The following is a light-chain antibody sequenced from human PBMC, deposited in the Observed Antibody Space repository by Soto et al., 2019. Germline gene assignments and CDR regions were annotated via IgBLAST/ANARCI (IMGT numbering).Light chain of an antibody. CDR1: SSNIGAGYD. CDR2: GNS. Sequence: QSVLTQPPSVSGAQGQRVTISCTGSSSNIGAGYDVHWYQLLPGTAPKLLIYGNSDRPSGVPDRFSGSKSGTSASLAITGLQAEDEADYYCQSYDTSLSGSVFGGGTNLTVL. CDR3: QSYDTSLSGSV. V-gene: IGLV1-40*01. J-gene: IGLJ2*01.